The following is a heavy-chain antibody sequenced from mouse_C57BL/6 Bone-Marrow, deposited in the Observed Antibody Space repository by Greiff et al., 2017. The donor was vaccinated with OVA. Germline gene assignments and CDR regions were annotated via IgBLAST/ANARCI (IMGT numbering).Heavy chain of an antibody. Sequence: EVKLVESGGGLVKPGGSLKLSCAASGFTFSDYGMHWVRQAPEKGLEWVAYISSGSSNIYYADTVKGRFTISRDNAKNTLFLQMTSLRSEDTAMYYCARSLGRTDFDYWGQGTTLTVSS. J-gene: IGHJ2*01. CDR3: ARSLGRTDFDY. CDR2: ISSGSSNI. CDR1: GFTFSDYG. V-gene: IGHV5-17*01. D-gene: IGHD4-1*01.